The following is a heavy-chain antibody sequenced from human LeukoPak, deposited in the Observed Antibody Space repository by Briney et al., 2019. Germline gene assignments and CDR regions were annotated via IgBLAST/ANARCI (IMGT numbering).Heavy chain of an antibody. V-gene: IGHV1-24*01. CDR2: FDPEDGET. Sequence: ASVKVSCKVSGYTLTELSMHWVRQAPGKGLEWMGGFDPEDGETIYAQKFQGRVTMTEDTSTDTAYMELSSLRSEDTAVYYCAILPYSGSYHRAFDIWGQGTMVTVSS. D-gene: IGHD1-26*01. CDR3: AILPYSGSYHRAFDI. CDR1: GYTLTELS. J-gene: IGHJ3*02.